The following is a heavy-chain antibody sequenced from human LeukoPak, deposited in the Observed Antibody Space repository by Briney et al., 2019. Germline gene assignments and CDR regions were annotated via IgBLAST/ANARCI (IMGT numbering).Heavy chain of an antibody. D-gene: IGHD5-12*01. CDR1: GGSISSYY. CDR3: ARQNSGYDLGPFAY. V-gene: IGHV4-59*08. Sequence: SETLSLTCTVSGGSISSYYWSWIRQPPGRGLEWIAYISYSGSTNYNPSLRSRVTIPLDTSKNHSSLKLSSVTAADTAVYYCARQNSGYDLGPFAYWGQGILVTVSS. CDR2: ISYSGST. J-gene: IGHJ4*02.